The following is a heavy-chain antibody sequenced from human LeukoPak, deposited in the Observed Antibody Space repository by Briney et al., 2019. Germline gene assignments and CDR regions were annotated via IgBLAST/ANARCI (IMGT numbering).Heavy chain of an antibody. D-gene: IGHD6-19*01. CDR1: GGTFSSYA. V-gene: IGHV1-69*06. CDR2: IIPIFGTA. Sequence: SVKVSCKASGGTFSSYAISWVRQAPGQGLEWMGGIIPIFGTANYAQKFQGRVTITADKSTSTAYMELSSLRSEDTAVYYCARRLKSSGWYGWFDAWGQGTLVTVSS. CDR3: ARRLKSSGWYGWFDA. J-gene: IGHJ5*02.